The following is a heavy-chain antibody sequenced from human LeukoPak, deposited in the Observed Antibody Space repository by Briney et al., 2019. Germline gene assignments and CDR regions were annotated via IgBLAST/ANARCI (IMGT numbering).Heavy chain of an antibody. CDR3: ARGQVSLWSGYYDY. CDR1: GFTFSSYA. J-gene: IGHJ4*02. CDR2: ISSNGGST. Sequence: PGGSLRLSCAASGFTFSSYAMHWVRQAPGKGLEYVSAISSNGGSTYYANSVKGRFTISRDNSKNTPYLQMGSLRAEDMAVYYCARGQVSLWSGYYDYWGQGTLVTVSS. D-gene: IGHD3-3*01. V-gene: IGHV3-64*01.